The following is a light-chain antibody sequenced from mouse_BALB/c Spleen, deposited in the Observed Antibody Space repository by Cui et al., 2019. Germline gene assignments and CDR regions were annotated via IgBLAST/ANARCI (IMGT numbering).Light chain of an antibody. V-gene: IGKV12-46*01. Sequence: DIQMTQSPASLSVSVGETVTITCRASENIYSNLAWYQQKQGKSPQVLVYAATNLADGVPSRFSGSGSGTQYSLKINSLQSEDFGSYYCQHFWGTPLTFGAGTKLELK. J-gene: IGKJ5*01. CDR1: ENIYSN. CDR2: AAT. CDR3: QHFWGTPLT.